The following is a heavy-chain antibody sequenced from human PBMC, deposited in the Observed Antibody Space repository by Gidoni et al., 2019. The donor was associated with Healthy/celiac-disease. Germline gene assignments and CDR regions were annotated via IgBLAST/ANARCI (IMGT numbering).Heavy chain of an antibody. D-gene: IGHD3-22*01. Sequence: EVQPVESGGGLVKPGGSLRLSCAASGFTFSNAWMSWVRQAPGKGLEWVGRIKSKTDGGTTDYAAPVKGRFTISRDDSKNTLYLQMNSLKTEDTAVYYCTTGSYDSSGYYFDAFDIWGQGTMVTVSS. V-gene: IGHV3-15*01. J-gene: IGHJ3*02. CDR2: IKSKTDGGTT. CDR3: TTGSYDSSGYYFDAFDI. CDR1: GFTFSNAW.